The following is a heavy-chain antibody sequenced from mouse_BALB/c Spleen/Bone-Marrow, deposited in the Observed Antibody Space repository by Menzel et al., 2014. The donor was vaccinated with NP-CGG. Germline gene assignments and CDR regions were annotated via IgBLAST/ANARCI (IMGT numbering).Heavy chain of an antibody. CDR3: ARSGGYGSDLAWFAY. CDR2: IDPANGNT. Sequence: EVKLQESGAELVKPGASVKLSCTASGFNIKDTYMHWVKQRPEQGLEWIGRIDPANGNTKYDPKFQGKATITADTSSNTAYLQLSSLTSEDTAVYYCARSGGYGSDLAWFAYWGQGTPVTVSA. D-gene: IGHD2-10*02. V-gene: IGHV14-3*02. CDR1: GFNIKDTY. J-gene: IGHJ3*01.